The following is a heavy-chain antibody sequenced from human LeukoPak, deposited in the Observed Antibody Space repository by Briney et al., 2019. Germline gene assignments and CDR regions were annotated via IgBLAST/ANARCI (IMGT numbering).Heavy chain of an antibody. D-gene: IGHD3-16*01. Sequence: ASVKVSCKASGYTFTSYDINWVRQAPGQGLEWMGWMNPNSGNTVYAQKFQGRVTITRNPSISTAYMELSSLRSEDTAVYYCARVNGGDGSGYWGQGTLVTVSS. CDR1: GYTFTSYD. CDR2: MNPNSGNT. V-gene: IGHV1-8*03. CDR3: ARVNGGDGSGY. J-gene: IGHJ4*02.